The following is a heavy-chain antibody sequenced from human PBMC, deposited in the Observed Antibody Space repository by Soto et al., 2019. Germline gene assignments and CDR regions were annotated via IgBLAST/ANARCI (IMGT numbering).Heavy chain of an antibody. Sequence: QITLKESGPTLVKPTQTLTLTCTFSGFSLSSTRMAVGWIRQPPGKALEWLALIYWDDDKRYSPFLKSRLTSPKYTSKNPVVLTMSNMDPVDTARYYCAHIVVAGLGYYFDYWGQGTLVTVSS. CDR3: AHIVVAGLGYYFDY. D-gene: IGHD6-19*01. CDR2: IYWDDDK. J-gene: IGHJ4*02. V-gene: IGHV2-5*02. CDR1: GFSLSSTRMA.